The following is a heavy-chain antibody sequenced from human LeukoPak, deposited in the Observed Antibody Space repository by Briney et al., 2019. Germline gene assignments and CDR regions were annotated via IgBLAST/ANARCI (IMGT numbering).Heavy chain of an antibody. CDR1: GGSISSSSYY. V-gene: IGHV4-39*01. Sequence: PSETLSLTCTVSGGSISSSSYYWGWIRQPPGKGLEWIGSIYYSGSTYYNPSLKSRVTISVDTSKNQFSLKLSSVTAADTAVYYCARRGALGAIETLDIWGQGTMVIVSS. CDR2: IYYSGST. D-gene: IGHD2-21*01. CDR3: ARRGALGAIETLDI. J-gene: IGHJ3*02.